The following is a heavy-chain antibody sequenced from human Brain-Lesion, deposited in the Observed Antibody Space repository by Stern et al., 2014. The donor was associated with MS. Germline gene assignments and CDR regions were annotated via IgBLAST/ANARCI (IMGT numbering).Heavy chain of an antibody. Sequence: VQLVESGGGVVQPGRSLRLSCEASGFTLSSYTMHWVRQAPGKGLEWVAVMSYDGSNKYHADSVKGRFTISRDNSKNTLYLQMNSLRAEDTAVYYCAKDKSWIFDYYYMDVWGKGTTVTVSS. J-gene: IGHJ6*03. V-gene: IGHV3-30-3*01. CDR1: GFTLSSYT. D-gene: IGHD3-3*01. CDR2: MSYDGSNK. CDR3: AKDKSWIFDYYYMDV.